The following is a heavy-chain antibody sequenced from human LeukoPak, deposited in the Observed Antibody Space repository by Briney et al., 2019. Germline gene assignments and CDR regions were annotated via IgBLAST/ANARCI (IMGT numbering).Heavy chain of an antibody. D-gene: IGHD3-10*01. CDR1: GGSISSSSYY. CDR2: IYYSGST. V-gene: IGHV4-39*07. J-gene: IGHJ3*02. CDR3: ARLSWFGESTVRGTAFDI. Sequence: SETLSLTWTVSGGSISSSSYYWGWIRQPPGKGLEWIGSIYYSGSTYYNPSLKSRVTISVDTSKNQFSLKLSSVTAADTAVYYCARLSWFGESTVRGTAFDIWGQGTMVTVSS.